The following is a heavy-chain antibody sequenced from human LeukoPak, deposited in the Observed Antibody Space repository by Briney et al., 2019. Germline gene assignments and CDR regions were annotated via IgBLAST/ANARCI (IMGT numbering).Heavy chain of an antibody. CDR3: ARDSNIVVVPAAMGWFDP. CDR2: IIPIFGTA. CDR1: GGTFSSYA. D-gene: IGHD2-2*01. J-gene: IGHJ5*02. Sequence: GSSVKVSCKASGGTFSSYAISWVRQAPGQGLEWMGGIIPIFGTANYAQKFQGRVTITADESTSTAYMELSSLRYEDTAVYYCARDSNIVVVPAAMGWFDPWGQGTLVTVSS. V-gene: IGHV1-69*01.